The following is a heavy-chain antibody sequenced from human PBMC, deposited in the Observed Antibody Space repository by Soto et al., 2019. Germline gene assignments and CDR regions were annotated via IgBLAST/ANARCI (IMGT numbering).Heavy chain of an antibody. CDR2: INAGNGNT. CDR1: GYTFTSYA. CDR3: ARDFRPLLLCFGELYLYNCFDP. D-gene: IGHD3-10*01. J-gene: IGHJ5*02. V-gene: IGHV1-3*01. Sequence: ASVKVSCKASGYTFTSYAMHWVRQAPGQRLEWMGWINAGNGNTKYSQKFQGRVTITTDTSTSTAYMELRSLRSDDTAVYYCARDFRPLLLCFGELYLYNCFDPWGQGTLVTVSS.